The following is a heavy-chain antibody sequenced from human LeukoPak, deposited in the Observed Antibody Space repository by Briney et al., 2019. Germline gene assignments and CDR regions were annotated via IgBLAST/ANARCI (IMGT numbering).Heavy chain of an antibody. V-gene: IGHV3-30*04. Sequence: PGRSLRLSCAASGFTFSGYALHWVRQAPGKGLEWVAVKSNDANNKHYADSVKGRFTISRDNSKNTLYLQMNSLRPEDTAVYYCARGAGASGGRDYYSDYWGQGMLVAVSS. J-gene: IGHJ4*02. CDR1: GFTFSGYA. D-gene: IGHD6-13*01. CDR2: KSNDANNK. CDR3: ARGAGASGGRDYYSDY.